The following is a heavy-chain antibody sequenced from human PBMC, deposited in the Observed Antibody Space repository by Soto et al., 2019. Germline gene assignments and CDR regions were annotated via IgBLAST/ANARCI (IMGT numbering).Heavy chain of an antibody. CDR2: SRNKANSYTT. CDR1: GLTFSDNY. Sequence: EVQLVESGGGLVQPGGSLRLSCAASGLTFSDNYSDWVRQAPGKGLEWVGRSRNKANSYTTEYAASVKGRFTLSRDDSTNSVYLQMNSLKTGDTAVYYCALGGGFQHWGQGTLVTVSS. J-gene: IGHJ1*01. CDR3: ALGGGFQH. V-gene: IGHV3-72*01. D-gene: IGHD3-16*01.